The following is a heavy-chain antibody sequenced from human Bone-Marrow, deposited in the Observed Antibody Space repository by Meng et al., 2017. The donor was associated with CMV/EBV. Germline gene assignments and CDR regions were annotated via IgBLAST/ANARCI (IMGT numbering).Heavy chain of an antibody. CDR1: GFTFRSYS. Sequence: GGSLRLSCAASGFTFRSYSMNWVRQAPGKGLEWVSSISSSSSYIYYADSVKGRFTISRDNAKNSLYLQMNSLRAEDTAGYYCAREEYTSSAPFDYWGQGTLVTVSS. CDR2: ISSSSSYI. CDR3: AREEYTSSAPFDY. V-gene: IGHV3-21*01. D-gene: IGHD6-6*01. J-gene: IGHJ4*02.